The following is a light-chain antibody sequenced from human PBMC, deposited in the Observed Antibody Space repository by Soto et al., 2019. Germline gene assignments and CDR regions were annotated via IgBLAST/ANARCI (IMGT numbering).Light chain of an antibody. Sequence: DIVMTQSPDSLAVSLGERATMNCKRSRSVLYKSNNKNHLAWYQQKPGQPPQLIIYWAPTRESGVPERFSGSGSGTDFTLTISSLEAEDVAFYWCQQYFDVPFTFGGGTKVDIK. CDR2: WAP. V-gene: IGKV4-1*01. CDR1: RSVLYKSNNKNH. CDR3: QQYFDVPFT. J-gene: IGKJ4*01.